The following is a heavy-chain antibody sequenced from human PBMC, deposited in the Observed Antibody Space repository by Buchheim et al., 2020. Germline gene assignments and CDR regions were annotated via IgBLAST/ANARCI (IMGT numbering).Heavy chain of an antibody. D-gene: IGHD3-9*01. CDR1: GFTFSSYG. V-gene: IGHV3-30*18. Sequence: QVQLVESGGGVVQPGRSLRLSCAASGFTFSSYGMHWVRQAPGKGLEWVAVISYDGSNKYYADSVKGRFTISRDNSKNTLYLQMNSLRAEDTAVYYCAKEFRDYDILTGYYPWAYYYGMDVWGQGTT. J-gene: IGHJ6*02. CDR3: AKEFRDYDILTGYYPWAYYYGMDV. CDR2: ISYDGSNK.